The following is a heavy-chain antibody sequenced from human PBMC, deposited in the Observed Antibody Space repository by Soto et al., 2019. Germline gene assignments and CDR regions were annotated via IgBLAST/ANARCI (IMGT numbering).Heavy chain of an antibody. V-gene: IGHV1-46*01. CDR2: INPSGGST. CDR1: GYTFTSYY. J-gene: IGHJ6*02. Sequence: GASVKVSCKASGYTFTSYYMHWVRQAPGQGLEWMGIINPSGGSTSYAQKFQGRVTMTRDTSTSTVYMELSSLRSEDTAVYYCARDIMVVDLYYYYGMDVWGQGTTVTVSS. D-gene: IGHD3-22*01. CDR3: ARDIMVVDLYYYYGMDV.